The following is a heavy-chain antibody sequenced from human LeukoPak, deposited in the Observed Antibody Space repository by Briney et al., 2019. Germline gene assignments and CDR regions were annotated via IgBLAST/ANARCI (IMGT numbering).Heavy chain of an antibody. CDR2: VHYTGKT. D-gene: IGHD3-10*01. CDR1: GGSISNSNYF. CDR3: ARATSYGSGLTRNFDY. Sequence: PSETLSLTCTVSGGSISNSNYFWGWIRQPPGKGLECVGIVHYTGKTYYNPSLRSRVTIFVDTPNNQFPLKLSSVTAADTAVYYCARATSYGSGLTRNFDYWGQGTLVTVSS. J-gene: IGHJ4*02. V-gene: IGHV4-39*01.